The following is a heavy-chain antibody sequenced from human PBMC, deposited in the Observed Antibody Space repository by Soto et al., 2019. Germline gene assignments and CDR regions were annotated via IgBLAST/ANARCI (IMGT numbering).Heavy chain of an antibody. CDR1: GFILSNYA. V-gene: IGHV3-30-3*01. J-gene: IGHJ4*02. D-gene: IGHD5-12*01. CDR2: ISYDEGRT. Sequence: GGSLRLSCETSGFILSNYAMHWVRQAPGKGLEWLAVISYDEGRTYYADSVKGRFTISRDNSKSTLYLQMNGLRPEDTSVYYCARVEMATIWFFDYWGQGTLVTVSS. CDR3: ARVEMATIWFFDY.